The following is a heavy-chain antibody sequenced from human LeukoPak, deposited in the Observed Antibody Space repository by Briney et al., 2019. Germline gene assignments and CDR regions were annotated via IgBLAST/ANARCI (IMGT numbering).Heavy chain of an antibody. V-gene: IGHV1-3*03. CDR1: GYTFTGYA. CDR3: ARSVGTQYFDY. CDR2: INAGNGNT. Sequence: ASVKVSCKASGYTFTGYAMHWVRQAPGQRLEWMGWINAGNGNTHYSQEFQGRVTLTRDTSASIAYMELSSLRSEDMAVYYCARSVGTQYFDYWGQGTLVTVSS. D-gene: IGHD1-14*01. J-gene: IGHJ4*02.